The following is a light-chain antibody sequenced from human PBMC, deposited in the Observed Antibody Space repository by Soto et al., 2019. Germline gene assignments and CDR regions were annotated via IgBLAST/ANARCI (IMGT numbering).Light chain of an antibody. J-gene: IGKJ5*01. Sequence: IHMTQSPSSLSSSLGDIVTITCRASQSISSYLNWYQQKPGKAPKLLIYAASSLQSGVPSRFSGSGSGTDFTLTISSLQPEDFATYYCQQTSSTPVTFGQGTRLEIK. CDR1: QSISSY. V-gene: IGKV1-39*01. CDR3: QQTSSTPVT. CDR2: AAS.